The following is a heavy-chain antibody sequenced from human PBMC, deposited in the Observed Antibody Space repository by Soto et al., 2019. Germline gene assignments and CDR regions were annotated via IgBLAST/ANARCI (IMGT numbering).Heavy chain of an antibody. J-gene: IGHJ6*02. Sequence: PSETLSLTCAVYGGSFSGYYWSWIRQPPGKGLEWIGEINHSGSTNYNPSPKSRVTISVDTSKNQFSLKLSSVTAADTAVYYCARENYYGSGITGYYYGMDVWGQGTTVTVSS. D-gene: IGHD3-10*01. V-gene: IGHV4-34*01. CDR2: INHSGST. CDR1: GGSFSGYY. CDR3: ARENYYGSGITGYYYGMDV.